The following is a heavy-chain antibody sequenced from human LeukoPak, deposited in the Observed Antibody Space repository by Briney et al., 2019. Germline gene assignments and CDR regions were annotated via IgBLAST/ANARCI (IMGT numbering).Heavy chain of an antibody. D-gene: IGHD5-24*01. V-gene: IGHV3-23*01. J-gene: IGHJ3*02. CDR2: ISGNGVYT. Sequence: GGSLRLSCAASGFTFDSYGMNWVRQAPGKRLEWVSGISGNGVYTYYADSVKGRFTISRDNSKNTLYLVMNSLRVDDTAVYYCAKAVDLATISVDIWGQGTMVTVSS. CDR1: GFTFDSYG. CDR3: AKAVDLATISVDI.